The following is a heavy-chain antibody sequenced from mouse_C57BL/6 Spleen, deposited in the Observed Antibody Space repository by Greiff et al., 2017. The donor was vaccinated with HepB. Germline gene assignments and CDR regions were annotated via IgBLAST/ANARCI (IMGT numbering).Heavy chain of an antibody. CDR2: IYPSDSDT. CDR1: GYTFTSYW. J-gene: IGHJ4*01. V-gene: IGHV1-61*01. CDR3: ARVDAVISYYAVDY. D-gene: IGHD2-13*01. Sequence: VQLQQPGAELVRPGSSVKLSCKASGYTFTSYWMHWVKQRPGQGLEWIGIIYPSDSDTHYNQKFKDKATLTVDKSSSTAYMQLSSLTSEDSAVYYCARVDAVISYYAVDYWGQGTSVTVSS.